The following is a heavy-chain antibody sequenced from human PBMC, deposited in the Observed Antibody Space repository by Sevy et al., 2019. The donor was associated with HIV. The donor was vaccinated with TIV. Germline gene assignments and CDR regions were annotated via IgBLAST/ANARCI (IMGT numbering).Heavy chain of an antibody. V-gene: IGHV3-21*01. J-gene: IGHJ4*02. CDR1: GFTFSSYS. Sequence: GGSLRLSCAASGFTFSSYSMNWVRQAPGKGLEWVSSISSSSSYIYYADSVKGRFTISRDNAKNSLYLQMNSLRAEDTAVYYCARGRVRGVIPAYLDYWGQGTLVTVSS. D-gene: IGHD3-10*01. CDR3: ARGRVRGVIPAYLDY. CDR2: ISSSSSYI.